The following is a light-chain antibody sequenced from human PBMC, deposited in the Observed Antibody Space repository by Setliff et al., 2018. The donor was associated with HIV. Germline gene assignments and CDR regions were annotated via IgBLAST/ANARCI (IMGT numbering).Light chain of an antibody. V-gene: IGLV2-23*02. CDR2: EVS. J-gene: IGLJ1*01. Sequence: LTQPVSVSGSPGQSITISCTGTSSDIGTYNLVSWYQQYPGKAPKVMIYEVSKRPSGVSNRFSGSKSGNTASLTISGLQAEDEADYYCCSYSGRTSFVFGTGTKVTVL. CDR3: CSYSGRTSFV. CDR1: SSDIGTYNL.